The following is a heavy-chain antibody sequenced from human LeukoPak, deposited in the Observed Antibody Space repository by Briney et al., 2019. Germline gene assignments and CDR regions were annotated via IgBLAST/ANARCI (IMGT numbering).Heavy chain of an antibody. CDR2: IKQDGSEK. Sequence: PGGSLRLSCAASGFTFSSYWMSWVRQAPGKGLEWVANIKQDGSEKYYVDSVKGRFTISRDNAKNSLYLQMNSLRAEDTAVYYCARERPYSSSWYNWFDPWGQGTLVTVSS. D-gene: IGHD6-13*01. CDR1: GFTFSSYW. J-gene: IGHJ5*02. CDR3: ARERPYSSSWYNWFDP. V-gene: IGHV3-7*01.